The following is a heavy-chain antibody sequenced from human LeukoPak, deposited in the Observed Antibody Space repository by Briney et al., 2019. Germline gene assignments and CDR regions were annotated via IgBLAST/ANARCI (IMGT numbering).Heavy chain of an antibody. D-gene: IGHD3-22*01. CDR3: ASSFYDSSGYDY. Sequence: SETLSLTCTVSGGSISSYYWSWIRQPPGKGLEWIGYIYYSGSTNYNPSLKSRVTISVDTSKNQFSLRLSSVTAADTAVYYCASSFYDSSGYDYWGQGTLVTVSS. V-gene: IGHV4-59*01. CDR2: IYYSGST. CDR1: GGSISSYY. J-gene: IGHJ4*02.